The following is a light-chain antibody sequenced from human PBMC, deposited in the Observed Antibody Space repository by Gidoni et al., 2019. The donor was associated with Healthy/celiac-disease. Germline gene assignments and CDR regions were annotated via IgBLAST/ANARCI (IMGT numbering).Light chain of an antibody. CDR2: DAS. J-gene: IGKJ4*01. CDR3: QQRSNWLALT. CDR1: QSVSSY. Sequence: EIVLTQSPATMSFSPGARATLSCRASQSVSSYLAWYQQKPGQAPRLLIYDASNRATGIPARFSGSGSGTDFTLTISSLEPEDFAVYYCQQRSNWLALTFGGGTKVEIK. V-gene: IGKV3-11*01.